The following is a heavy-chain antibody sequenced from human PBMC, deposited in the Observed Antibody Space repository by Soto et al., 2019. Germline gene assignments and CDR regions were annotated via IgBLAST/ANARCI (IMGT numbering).Heavy chain of an antibody. Sequence: SATRSRTCAVYGGSVSRYYWSWIRQPPGKGLEWIGEINHSGSTNYNPSLKSRVTISVDTSKNQFSLKLSSVTTADTAVYYCARGPLVYYGSGSYYNNFDYWGQGTLVTVLL. D-gene: IGHD3-10*01. CDR2: INHSGST. J-gene: IGHJ4*02. CDR1: GGSVSRYY. V-gene: IGHV4-34*01. CDR3: ARGPLVYYGSGSYYNNFDY.